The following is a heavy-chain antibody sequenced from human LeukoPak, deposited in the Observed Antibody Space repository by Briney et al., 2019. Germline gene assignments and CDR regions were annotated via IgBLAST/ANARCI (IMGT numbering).Heavy chain of an antibody. J-gene: IGHJ4*02. Sequence: GASVKVSCKQSGSTLTEFSMHWVRQAPGKGLEWMGGYGPEDGETIYAQNFQGRVTMTDDSSTDTVYLDLSSLRSEDTAMYYCATDNFEYWGQGTQVTVSS. CDR3: ATDNFEY. CDR1: GSTLTEFS. CDR2: YGPEDGET. V-gene: IGHV1-24*01.